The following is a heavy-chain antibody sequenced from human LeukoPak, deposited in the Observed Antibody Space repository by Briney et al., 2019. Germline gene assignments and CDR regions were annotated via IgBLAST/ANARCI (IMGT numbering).Heavy chain of an antibody. CDR3: ARVDPDSSSTLEVFDY. Sequence: PSETLSLTCTVSGGSISSYYWSWLRQPPGKGLEWIGYIYYSGSTNYNPSLKSRVTISVDTSKNQFSLKLSSLTAADTAVYYCARVDPDSSSTLEVFDYWGQGTLVTVSS. V-gene: IGHV4-59*01. D-gene: IGHD6-6*01. CDR1: GGSISSYY. CDR2: IYYSGST. J-gene: IGHJ4*02.